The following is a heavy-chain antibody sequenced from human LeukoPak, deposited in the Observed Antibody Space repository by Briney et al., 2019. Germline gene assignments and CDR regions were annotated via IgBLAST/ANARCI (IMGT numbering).Heavy chain of an antibody. J-gene: IGHJ5*01. D-gene: IGHD4-17*01. CDR2: ISGISGDT. CDR3: AEDGVTAFYGDPTNWFDS. Sequence: GGSLRLSCTASGFTFSNYAMTWVRQAPGKGLEWVSGISGISGDTYYAGSVKGRFTISRDNSKNTLFLQMNSLRAEDTALYYCAEDGVTAFYGDPTNWFDSWGQGILVTVSS. CDR1: GFTFSNYA. V-gene: IGHV3-23*01.